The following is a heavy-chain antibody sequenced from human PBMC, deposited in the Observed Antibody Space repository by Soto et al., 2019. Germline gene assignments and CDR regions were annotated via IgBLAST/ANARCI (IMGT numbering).Heavy chain of an antibody. Sequence: QVQLQESGPGLVKPSETLSLTCTVSGDSISPYYWSWIRQPPGKGLEWIGSIYYRGNTNYNPSFKSRVTISVDTSKNQFSLRLSSVTAADTAVYFCARHPGYYDVLTGYSTYYFDSWGQGTLVTVSS. CDR2: IYYRGNT. CDR3: ARHPGYYDVLTGYSTYYFDS. CDR1: GDSISPYY. D-gene: IGHD3-9*01. V-gene: IGHV4-59*08. J-gene: IGHJ4*02.